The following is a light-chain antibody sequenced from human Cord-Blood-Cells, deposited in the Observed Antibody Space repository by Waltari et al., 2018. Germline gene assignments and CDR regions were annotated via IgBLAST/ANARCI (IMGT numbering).Light chain of an antibody. CDR3: QQSYSTPYT. CDR2: AAS. J-gene: IGKJ2*01. CDR1: QSIRSY. Sequence: DIHMTQSPSSLSASVGDRVTITCRASQSIRSYLNWYQQKPGKAPKLLIYAASSLQSGVPSRFSGSGSGTDFTLTISSLQPEDFATYYCQQSYSTPYTFGQGTKLEIK. V-gene: IGKV1-39*01.